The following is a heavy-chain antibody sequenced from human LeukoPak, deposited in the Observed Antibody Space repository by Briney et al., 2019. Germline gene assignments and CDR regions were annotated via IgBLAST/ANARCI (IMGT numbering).Heavy chain of an antibody. CDR2: ISSGSTI. D-gene: IGHD6-19*01. CDR1: GFTFSSYE. Sequence: SGGSLRLSCAASGFTFSSYEMNWVRQAPGKGLEWVSYISSGSTIYDADSVKGRFTISRDNAKNSLYLQMNSLRAEDTAVYYCARESIEVAGAPFDYWGKGTLVTVS. V-gene: IGHV3-48*03. J-gene: IGHJ4*02. CDR3: ARESIEVAGAPFDY.